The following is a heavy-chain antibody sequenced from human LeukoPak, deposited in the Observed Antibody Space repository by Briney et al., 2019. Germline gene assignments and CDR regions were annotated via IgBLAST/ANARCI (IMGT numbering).Heavy chain of an antibody. CDR3: ATRGSCSSTSCPRTQYYYYYYMDV. CDR2: IIPIFGTA. CDR1: GGTFSSYA. D-gene: IGHD2-2*01. J-gene: IGHJ6*03. Sequence: SVKVSCKASGGTFSSYAISWVRQAPGQGLEWMGRIIPIFGTANYAQKFQGRVTITTDESTSTAYMELSSLRSEDTAVYYCATRGSCSSTSCPRTQYYYYYYMDVWGKGTTVTVSS. V-gene: IGHV1-69*05.